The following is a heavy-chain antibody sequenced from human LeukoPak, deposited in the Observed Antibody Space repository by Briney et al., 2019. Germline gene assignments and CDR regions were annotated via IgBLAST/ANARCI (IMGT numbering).Heavy chain of an antibody. CDR2: IRYDGSNK. CDR1: GFTFSSYG. D-gene: IGHD3-3*01. V-gene: IGHV3-30*02. J-gene: IGHJ4*02. Sequence: GGSLRLSCAASGFTFSSYGMHRVRQAPGKGLEWVAFIRYDGSNKYYADSVKGRFTISRDNSKNTLYLQMNSLRAEDTAVYYCAKTTYYDFWSGLAARFDYWGQGTLVTVSS. CDR3: AKTTYYDFWSGLAARFDY.